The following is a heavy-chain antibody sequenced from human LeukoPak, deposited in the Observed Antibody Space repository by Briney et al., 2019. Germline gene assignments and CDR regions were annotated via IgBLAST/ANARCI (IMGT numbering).Heavy chain of an antibody. V-gene: IGHV4-39*01. Sequence: SETLSLTCTVSGGSISSSSYYWGWIRQPPGKGLEWIGSIYYSGSTYYNPSLKSRVTVSVDTSKNQFSLKLSSVTAADTAVYYCARGWTNWEWGRAYYYYYMDVWGKGTTVTVSS. D-gene: IGHD7-27*01. CDR3: ARGWTNWEWGRAYYYYYMDV. CDR1: GGSISSSSYY. CDR2: IYYSGST. J-gene: IGHJ6*03.